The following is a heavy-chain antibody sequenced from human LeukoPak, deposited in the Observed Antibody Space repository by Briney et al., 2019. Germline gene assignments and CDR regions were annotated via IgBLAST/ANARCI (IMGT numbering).Heavy chain of an antibody. J-gene: IGHJ6*03. CDR3: ARNYGSGSMDV. CDR2: INADGSTT. CDR1: GFTFSSYW. V-gene: IGHV3-74*01. D-gene: IGHD3-10*01. Sequence: PGGSLRLSCAASGFTFSSYWMHWVRQAPGKGLVWVSRINADGSTTDYADSVKGRFTISRDNAKNTLYLQMNSLRAEDTAGYYCARNYGSGSMDVWGKGTTVTVSS.